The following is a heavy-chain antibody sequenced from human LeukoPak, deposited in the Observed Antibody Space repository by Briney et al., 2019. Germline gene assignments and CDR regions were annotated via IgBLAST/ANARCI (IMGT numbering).Heavy chain of an antibody. V-gene: IGHV4-59*01. CDR1: GGSISSYY. CDR2: IYYSGST. Sequence: TSETLSLTCTVSGGSISSYYWSWIRQPPGKGLEWIGYIYYSGSTNYNPSLKSRVTISVDTSKNQFSLKLSSVTAADTAVYYCARGGTRYYYDSSGYYPLYYWGQGTLVTVSS. J-gene: IGHJ4*02. CDR3: ARGGTRYYYDSSGYYPLYY. D-gene: IGHD3-22*01.